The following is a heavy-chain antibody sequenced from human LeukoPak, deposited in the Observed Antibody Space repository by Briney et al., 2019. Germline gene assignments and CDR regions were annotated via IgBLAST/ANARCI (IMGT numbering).Heavy chain of an antibody. J-gene: IGHJ3*02. D-gene: IGHD5-18*01. Sequence: GGSLRLSCAASEFTFSSYWMDWVRQAPGKGLVWVSRIYSDGSITTYTDSVKGRFTISRDNAKNTLYLHMNSLRAEDTAVYYCARAPPSSGYAYHFDIWGQGTMVTVSS. CDR2: IYSDGSIT. CDR3: ARAPPSSGYAYHFDI. V-gene: IGHV3-74*03. CDR1: EFTFSSYW.